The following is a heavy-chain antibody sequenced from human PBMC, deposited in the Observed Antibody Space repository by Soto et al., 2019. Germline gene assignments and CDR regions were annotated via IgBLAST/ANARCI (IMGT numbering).Heavy chain of an antibody. CDR3: AREGSSRSSYYDY. Sequence: GGSLRLSCAASGFTCSDYSMNWVRQAPGKGLEWVSYIRSSGNTIYYADSVRGRFTISRDSAESSLYLQMNSLRVEDTAVYYCAREGSSRSSYYDYWGQGTLVTVSS. J-gene: IGHJ4*02. CDR1: GFTCSDYS. V-gene: IGHV3-48*01. D-gene: IGHD6-13*01. CDR2: IRSSGNTI.